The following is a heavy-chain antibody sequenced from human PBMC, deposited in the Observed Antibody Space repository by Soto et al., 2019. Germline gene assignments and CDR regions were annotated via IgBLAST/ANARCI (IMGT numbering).Heavy chain of an antibody. CDR3: ARGLLRLPSEFDY. CDR2: IYYSGST. Sequence: TLSLTCTVSGGSISSGGYYWSWIRQHPGKGLEWIGYIYYSGSTYYNPSLKSRVTISVDTSKNQFSLKLSSVTAADTAAYYCARGLLRLPSEFDYWGQGTLVTVSS. CDR1: GGSISSGGYY. D-gene: IGHD2-21*02. V-gene: IGHV4-31*03. J-gene: IGHJ4*02.